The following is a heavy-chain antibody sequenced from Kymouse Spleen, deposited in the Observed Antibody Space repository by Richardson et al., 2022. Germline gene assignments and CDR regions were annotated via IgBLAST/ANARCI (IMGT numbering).Heavy chain of an antibody. D-gene: IGHD6-19*01. V-gene: IGHV4-39*01. CDR2: IYYSGST. CDR1: GGSISSSSYY. Sequence: QLQLQESGPGLVKPSETLSLTCTVSGGSISSSSYYWGWIRQPPGKGLEWIGSIYYSGSTYYNPSLKSRVTISVDTSKNQFSLKLSSVTAADTAVYYCARKWLVPPYNWFDPWGQGTLVTVSS. CDR3: ARKWLVPPYNWFDP. J-gene: IGHJ5*02.